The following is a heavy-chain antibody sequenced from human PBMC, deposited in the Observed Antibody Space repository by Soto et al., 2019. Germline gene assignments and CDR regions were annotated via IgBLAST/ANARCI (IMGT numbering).Heavy chain of an antibody. Sequence: TSETLSLTCTVSGGSISSSSYYWGWIRQPPGKGLEWIGSIYYSGSTYYNPSLKSRVTISVDTSKNQFSLKLSSVTAADTAVYYCASQSSRAYYDILTGYYNVGYYYYGMDVWGQGTTVTVSS. CDR2: IYYSGST. V-gene: IGHV4-39*01. D-gene: IGHD3-9*01. CDR1: GGSISSSSYY. J-gene: IGHJ6*01. CDR3: ASQSSRAYYDILTGYYNVGYYYYGMDV.